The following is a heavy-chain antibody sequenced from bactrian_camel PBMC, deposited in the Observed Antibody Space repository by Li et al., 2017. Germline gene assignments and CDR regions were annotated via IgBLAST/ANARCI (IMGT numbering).Heavy chain of an antibody. Sequence: HVQLVESGGGSVQAGGSLRLSCTASGFTFEDSDVGWYRQVPGNECELVSTININGATRYADSVKGRFTISQGDAKNTMYLQMNSLKPEDTAVYYCAADGYTSWSQGTQVTVS. CDR1: GFTFEDSD. V-gene: IGHV3S60*01. J-gene: IGHJ4*01. D-gene: IGHD1*01. CDR2: ININGAT.